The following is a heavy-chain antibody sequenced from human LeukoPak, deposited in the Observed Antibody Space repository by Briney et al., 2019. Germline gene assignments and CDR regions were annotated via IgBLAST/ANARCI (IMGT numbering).Heavy chain of an antibody. Sequence: GGSLRLSCAASGFTFSSYGMHWVRQAPGKGLEWVAVIWYDGSNKYYADSVKGRFTISRDSSKNTLYLQMNSLRAEDTAVYYCAKVDSGSYYGSFDYWGQGTLVTVSS. J-gene: IGHJ4*02. CDR3: AKVDSGSYYGSFDY. V-gene: IGHV3-33*06. CDR2: IWYDGSNK. CDR1: GFTFSSYG. D-gene: IGHD1-26*01.